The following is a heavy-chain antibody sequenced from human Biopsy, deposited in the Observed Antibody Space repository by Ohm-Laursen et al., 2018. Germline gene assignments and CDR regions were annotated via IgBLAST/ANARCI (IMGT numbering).Heavy chain of an antibody. CDR2: MIPSSGKT. D-gene: IGHD3-22*01. CDR1: GYSFSTYD. V-gene: IGHV1-8*01. J-gene: IGHJ4*02. CDR3: ARGPRGLVVITTTALYFDY. Sequence: ASVKVSCKASGYSFSTYDVNWVRQARGQGLEWMGWMIPSSGKTGYAQRFQGRVTMTKDTSTSTVYMDLSSLTFDDSAVYYCARGPRGLVVITTTALYFDYWGQGNLVTVSS.